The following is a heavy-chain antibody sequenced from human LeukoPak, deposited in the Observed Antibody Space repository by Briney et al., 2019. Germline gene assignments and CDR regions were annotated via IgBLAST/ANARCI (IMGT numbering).Heavy chain of an antibody. V-gene: IGHV3-53*01. D-gene: IGHD3-10*01. CDR1: GFTVSSNF. CDR3: ARGPRGPARLDY. J-gene: IGHJ4*02. Sequence: GGFLRLSCAGSGFTVSSNFMSWVRQAPGKGLEWVSVIYTAGTTYYADSVKGRFTISRDNSKNTLYLQMNSLRAEDTAVYYCARGPRGPARLDYWGQGTLVTVSS. CDR2: IYTAGTT.